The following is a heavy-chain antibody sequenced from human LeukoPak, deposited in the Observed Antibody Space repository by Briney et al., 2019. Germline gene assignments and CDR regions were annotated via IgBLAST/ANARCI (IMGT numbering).Heavy chain of an antibody. CDR2: ISSSSSYI. CDR3: AELGITMIGGV. Sequence: PGGSLRLSCAVSGFTFSSYTINWVRQAPGKGLEWVSSISSSSSYIYYADSVKGRFTISRDNAKNSLSLQMNSLRAEDTAVYYCAELGITMIGGVWGKGTAVTISS. V-gene: IGHV3-21*01. J-gene: IGHJ6*04. CDR1: GFTFSSYT. D-gene: IGHD3-10*02.